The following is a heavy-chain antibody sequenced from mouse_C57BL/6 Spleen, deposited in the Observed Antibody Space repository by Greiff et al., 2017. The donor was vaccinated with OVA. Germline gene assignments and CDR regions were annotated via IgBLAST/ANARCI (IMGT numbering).Heavy chain of an antibody. V-gene: IGHV1-81*01. D-gene: IGHD2-4*01. CDR3: ARGIYYDYDDPVYFDY. Sequence: VKLMESGAELARPGASVKLSCKASGYTFTSYGISWVKQRTGQGLEWIGEIYPRSGNTYYNEKFKGKATLTADKSSSTAYMELRSLTSEDSAVYFCARGIYYDYDDPVYFDYWGQGTTLTVSS. CDR1: GYTFTSYG. CDR2: IYPRSGNT. J-gene: IGHJ2*01.